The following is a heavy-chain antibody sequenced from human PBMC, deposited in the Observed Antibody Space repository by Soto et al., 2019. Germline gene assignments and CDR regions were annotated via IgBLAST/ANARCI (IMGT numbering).Heavy chain of an antibody. CDR2: IFRTGAT. V-gene: IGHV4-4*02. Sequence: QVQLQESGPGLVKPSGTLSLTCAASGGSVDDDPWWSWHRQSPGKGLEWIGEIFRTGATHYNPSLKSRTTISVDKTKKQFTLRLTSVTAAVTAVYYCVAWGVYSWNTWGQGTLVTVSS. CDR3: VAWGVYSWNT. CDR1: GGSVDDDPW. D-gene: IGHD1-1*01. J-gene: IGHJ5*02.